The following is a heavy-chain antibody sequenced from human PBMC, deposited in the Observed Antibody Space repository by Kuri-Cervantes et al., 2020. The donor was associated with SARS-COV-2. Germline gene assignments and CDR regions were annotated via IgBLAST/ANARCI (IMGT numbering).Heavy chain of an antibody. V-gene: IGHV4-34*01. Sequence: GSLRLSCAVYGGSFSGYYWSWIRQPPGKGLEWIGEINHSGSTNYNPSLKSRVTISVDRSKNQFSLKLSSVTAADTAVYYCARGIWLRGYFDYWGQGTLVTVSS. D-gene: IGHD5-18*01. CDR1: GGSFSGYY. J-gene: IGHJ4*02. CDR3: ARGIWLRGYFDY. CDR2: INHSGST.